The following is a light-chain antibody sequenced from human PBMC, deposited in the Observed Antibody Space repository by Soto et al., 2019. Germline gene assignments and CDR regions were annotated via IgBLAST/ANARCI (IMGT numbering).Light chain of an antibody. Sequence: DIQMTQSPSSLSASVGDRVTIACRASQGISNYLVWYQQKPGKVPKPLIYAASTLQSGVPSRFSGSGSGKNLPHPNSSLQPDDFATYYFQKKNGDQGGFGPG. V-gene: IGKV1-27*01. CDR1: QGISNY. CDR2: AAS. J-gene: IGKJ1*01. CDR3: QKKNGDQGG.